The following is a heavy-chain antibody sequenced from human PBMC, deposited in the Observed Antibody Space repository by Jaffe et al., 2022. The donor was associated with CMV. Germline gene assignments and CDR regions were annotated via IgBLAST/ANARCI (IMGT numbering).Heavy chain of an antibody. V-gene: IGHV3-7*03. CDR1: GFTFATYW. J-gene: IGHJ4*02. CDR3: VRHSNWRFDY. CDR2: IKPDGSAR. Sequence: EVQLVESGGGLVQPGGSMRLSCAASGFTFATYWMTWVRQAPGKGLEWVANIKPDGSARAYVDSVKGRLTVSRDNGKNSLYLEMNSLRVEDTAIYYCVRHSNWRFDYWGQGTLVTVSS. D-gene: IGHD3-22*01.